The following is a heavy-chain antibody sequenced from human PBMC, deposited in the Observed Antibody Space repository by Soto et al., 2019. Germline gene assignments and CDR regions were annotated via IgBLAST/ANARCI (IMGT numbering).Heavy chain of an antibody. J-gene: IGHJ6*03. CDR2: TYYRSKWYN. CDR3: ARGRWLVRDYSYYYMDV. Sequence: SQTLSLTCAISGDSVSSNSAAWNWIRQSPSRGLEWLGRTYYRSKWYNDYAVSVKSRITINPDTSKNQFSLQLNFVTPEDTAVYYGARGRWLVRDYSYYYMDVWGKGTTVTVSS. D-gene: IGHD6-19*01. V-gene: IGHV6-1*01. CDR1: GDSVSSNSAA.